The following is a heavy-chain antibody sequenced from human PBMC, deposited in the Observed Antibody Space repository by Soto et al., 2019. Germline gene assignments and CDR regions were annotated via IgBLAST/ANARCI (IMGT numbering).Heavy chain of an antibody. CDR2: IYYSGST. Sequence: SETLSLTCNVSGGSFSSSSYYWGRIRQPPSKGLEWIASIYYSGSTYYNSSLKSRVTISLDTSKNQFSLQLTSVTAADTAVYYCVRQKMSSKPVGYWGQGTLVTVSS. V-gene: IGHV4-39*01. CDR3: VRQKMSSKPVGY. J-gene: IGHJ4*02. D-gene: IGHD3-10*01. CDR1: GGSFSSSSYY.